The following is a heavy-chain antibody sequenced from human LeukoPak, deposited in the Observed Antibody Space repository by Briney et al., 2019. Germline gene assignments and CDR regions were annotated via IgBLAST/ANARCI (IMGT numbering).Heavy chain of an antibody. CDR3: ARAGSTGGY. J-gene: IGHJ4*02. D-gene: IGHD1-1*01. V-gene: IGHV4-61*01. CDR1: GGSVSGGNYY. CDR2: IHYSGST. Sequence: SETLSLTCTVSGGSVSGGNYYCSWIRQSPGKGLEWIGYIHYSGSTVYNPSLKSRVTMSIDTSKNQFSLNLSSVTAADTAVYYCARAGSTGGYWGQGTLVTVSS.